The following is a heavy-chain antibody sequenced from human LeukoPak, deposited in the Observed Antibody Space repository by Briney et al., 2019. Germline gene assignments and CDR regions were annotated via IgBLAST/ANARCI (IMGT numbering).Heavy chain of an antibody. CDR2: ISGGGGST. D-gene: IGHD5-24*01. J-gene: IGHJ4*02. CDR3: AKGEGEMATCFDY. CDR1: GFTFSSYG. V-gene: IGHV3-23*01. Sequence: PGGSLRLSCAASGFTFSSYGMSWVRQAPGKGLEWVSAISGGGGSTYYADSVKGRFTISRDNSKNTLYLQMNSLRAEDTAVYYCAKGEGEMATCFDYWGQGTLVTVSS.